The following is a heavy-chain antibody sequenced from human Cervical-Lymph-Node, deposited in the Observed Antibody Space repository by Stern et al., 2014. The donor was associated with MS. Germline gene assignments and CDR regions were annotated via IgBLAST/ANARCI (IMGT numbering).Heavy chain of an antibody. J-gene: IGHJ4*02. CDR1: GYTFTSYA. CDR2: INAASGNT. V-gene: IGHV1-3*01. CDR3: ARDLALDY. Sequence: VQLVESGAEVKKPGASVKVSCKASGYTFTSYAIHWVRQAPGQSPEWMGWINAASGNTKYSQKFQGRVTITRDTSASTAYMELSSLTSDDTAVYYCARDLALDYWGQGTLVTVS.